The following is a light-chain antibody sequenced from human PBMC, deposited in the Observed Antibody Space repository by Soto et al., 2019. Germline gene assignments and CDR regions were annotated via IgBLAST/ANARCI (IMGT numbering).Light chain of an antibody. CDR3: QEYSKWPLFT. V-gene: IGKV3-15*01. CDR1: QSVSTN. Sequence: EIVVTQSPGILSVSPGDRATLSCRASQSVSTNLAWYQQKPGQAPTLLIYAASTRATGIPARFTGSGSGTDFTLTISSVQSEDFAVYYCQEYSKWPLFTFGPGTRVDIK. J-gene: IGKJ3*01. CDR2: AAS.